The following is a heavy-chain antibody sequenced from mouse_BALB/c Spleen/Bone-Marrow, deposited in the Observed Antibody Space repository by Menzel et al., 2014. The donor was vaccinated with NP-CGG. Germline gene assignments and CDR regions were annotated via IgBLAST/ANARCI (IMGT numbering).Heavy chain of an antibody. CDR3: ARSGITTGSYWYFDI. CDR1: GFTFSGFG. V-gene: IGHV5-17*02. J-gene: IGHJ1*01. CDR2: ISRGSSTI. D-gene: IGHD1-1*01. Sequence: EVKLAESGGGLVQPGGSRKLSCAASGFTFSGFGMHWVRQAPEKGLEWVAYISRGSSTIYYADTVKGRFTISRGNPKNTLFLQMTSLRSEDTAMYYCARSGITTGSYWYFDIWGAGTTVTVSS.